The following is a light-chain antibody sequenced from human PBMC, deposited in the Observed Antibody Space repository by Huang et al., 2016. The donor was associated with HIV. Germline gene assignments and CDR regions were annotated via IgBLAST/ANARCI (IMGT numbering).Light chain of an antibody. CDR3: QQLNSYPLT. CDR2: SAS. J-gene: IGKJ4*02. V-gene: IGKV1-9*01. Sequence: IQLTQSPSSLSASVGDRVTITCRASQGIRSYLSWYQQKPGKAPKLLIESASTLQSGVPSRFSGGGSGTNCALTVSSQQPEDVATYYCQQLNSYPLTFGGGTEVEIK. CDR1: QGIRSY.